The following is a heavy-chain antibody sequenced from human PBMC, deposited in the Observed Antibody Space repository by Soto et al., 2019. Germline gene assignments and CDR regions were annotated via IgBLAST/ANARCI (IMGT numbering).Heavy chain of an antibody. CDR3: AREVQQLGPGDV. Sequence: ASVKVSCKASGGTFSSYAISWVRQAPGQGLEWMGRIIPILGIANYAQKFQGRVTITADKSTSTAYMELSSLRSEDTAVYYCAREVQQLGPGDVWGQGTTVTVSS. V-gene: IGHV1-69*04. J-gene: IGHJ6*02. CDR1: GGTFSSYA. D-gene: IGHD6-13*01. CDR2: IIPILGIA.